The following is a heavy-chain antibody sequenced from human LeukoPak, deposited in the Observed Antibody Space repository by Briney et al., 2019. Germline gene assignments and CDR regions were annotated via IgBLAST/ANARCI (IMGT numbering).Heavy chain of an antibody. D-gene: IGHD1-26*01. Sequence: SETLSLTCTVSGGSISSGDYYWSWIRQPPGKGLEWIGYIYYSGSTYYNPSLKSRVTISVDTSKNQFSLKLSSVTAADTAVYYCARSLVGATLFDYWGQGTLVTVSS. CDR2: IYYSGST. V-gene: IGHV4-30-4*01. J-gene: IGHJ4*02. CDR3: ARSLVGATLFDY. CDR1: GGSISSGDYY.